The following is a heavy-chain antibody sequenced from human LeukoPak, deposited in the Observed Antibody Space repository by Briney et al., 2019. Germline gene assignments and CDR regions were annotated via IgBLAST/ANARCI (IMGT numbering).Heavy chain of an antibody. CDR2: INTDGSGT. CDR1: EFTFNNYW. V-gene: IGHV3-74*03. Sequence: GGSLRLSCVASEFTFNNYWMHWVRQAPGKGLVWVSRINTDGSGTAYADSVKGRFTISRDNARNTLHLQMSSLRAEDTALYYCARSKDGAFDIWGQGTMVTVSS. J-gene: IGHJ3*02. CDR3: ARSKDGAFDI.